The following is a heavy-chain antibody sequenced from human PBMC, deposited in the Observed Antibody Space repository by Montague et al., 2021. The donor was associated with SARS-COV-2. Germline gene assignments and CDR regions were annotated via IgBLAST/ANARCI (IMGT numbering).Heavy chain of an antibody. CDR1: GGSISPYY. J-gene: IGHJ4*02. V-gene: IGHV4-59*01. CDR2: IYYTGST. Sequence: SETLSLTCTVSGGSISPYYWSWIRQPPGKGLEWIGNIYYTGSTNYNSSLKSRLTISVDTSENQFSLKVTSVTPADTAVYYCARVGWELRVGDYHFDYWGQGTLVTVSS. CDR3: ARVGWELRVGDYHFDY. D-gene: IGHD1-26*01.